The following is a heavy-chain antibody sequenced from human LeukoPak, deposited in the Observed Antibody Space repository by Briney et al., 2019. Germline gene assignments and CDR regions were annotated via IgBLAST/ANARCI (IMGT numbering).Heavy chain of an antibody. CDR1: GDSVSRSYAG. J-gene: IGHJ2*01. V-gene: IGHV6-1*01. D-gene: IGHD2-21*01. Sequence: SQTLSLTCAISGDSVSRSYAGWNWIRQSPSRGLEWLGRTYYTSKWYNEYALSVKSRITINPDTSKNQFSLQLNSVTPEDTAVYYCARQALWSFGWYFDLWGRGTLVTVSS. CDR2: TYYTSKWYN. CDR3: ARQALWSFGWYFDL.